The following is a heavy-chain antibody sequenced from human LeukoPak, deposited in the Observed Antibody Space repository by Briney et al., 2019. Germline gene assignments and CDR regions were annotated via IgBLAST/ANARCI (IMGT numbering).Heavy chain of an antibody. D-gene: IGHD3-9*01. V-gene: IGHV3-11*06. CDR3: ARDTVLRYFGGEAFDI. Sequence: PGGSLRLSCAASRFTFSDYYMSWIRQAPGKGREWVSYISSSSSYTNYADSVKGRFTISRDNAKNSLYLQMNSLRAEDTAVYYCARDTVLRYFGGEAFDIWGQGTMVTVSS. CDR1: RFTFSDYY. J-gene: IGHJ3*02. CDR2: ISSSSSYT.